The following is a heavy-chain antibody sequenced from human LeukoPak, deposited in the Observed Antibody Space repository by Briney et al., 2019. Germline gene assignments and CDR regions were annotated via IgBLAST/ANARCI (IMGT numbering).Heavy chain of an antibody. V-gene: IGHV3-53*01. D-gene: IGHD5-18*01. J-gene: IGHJ4*02. CDR3: ARERINSYGSPFGY. Sequence: GGSLRLSCAASGFTVSTNYMSWVRQAPGKGLEWVSVIYSGGSTYYADSVKGRFTISRDNSKNTLYLQLNSLRAEDAAVYYCARERINSYGSPFGYWGQGTLVTVSS. CDR2: IYSGGST. CDR1: GFTVSTNY.